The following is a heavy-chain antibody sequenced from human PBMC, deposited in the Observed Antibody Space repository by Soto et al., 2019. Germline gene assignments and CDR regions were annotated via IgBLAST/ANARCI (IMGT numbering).Heavy chain of an antibody. V-gene: IGHV4-39*01. Sequence: SETLSLTCTVSGGSISSSSSYWGWIRQPPGKGLEWVGSIYYLGNTYYNPSLGSRVTISVDTSKNQFSLKLRSVTAAFSAFFYCAGLYPYESSRYHLTYWGQGALVTVSS. CDR3: AGLYPYESSRYHLTY. D-gene: IGHD3-22*01. CDR2: IYYLGNT. J-gene: IGHJ4*02. CDR1: GGSISSSSSY.